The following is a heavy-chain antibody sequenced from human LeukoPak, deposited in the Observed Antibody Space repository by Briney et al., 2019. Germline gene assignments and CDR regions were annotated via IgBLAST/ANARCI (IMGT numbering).Heavy chain of an antibody. J-gene: IGHJ4*02. CDR1: GFTFSYYG. Sequence: GGSLRLSCAVSGFTFSYYGMNWVRQAPGKGLEWVATISGSGGSTYYADSVEGRFTISRDNSKNTLYLQMNSLRAEDTAVYYCAKDLIGRYSKGYFDYWGQGTLVTVSS. V-gene: IGHV3-23*01. CDR2: ISGSGGST. D-gene: IGHD5-18*01. CDR3: AKDLIGRYSKGYFDY.